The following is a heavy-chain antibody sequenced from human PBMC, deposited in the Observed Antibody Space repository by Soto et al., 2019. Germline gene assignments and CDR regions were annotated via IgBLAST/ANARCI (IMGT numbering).Heavy chain of an antibody. CDR2: IYYSGST. CDR3: ATPLRRLVSFFDY. D-gene: IGHD3-9*01. CDR1: GGSISNTNNF. V-gene: IGHV4-39*01. Sequence: AETLSLTCTVSGGSISNTNNFWGWIRQPPGKGLEWVGSIYYSGSTNYNPSLKSRVTISVDTSKNQFSLKLSSVTAADTAVYYCATPLRRLVSFFDYWGQGTPVTVSS. J-gene: IGHJ4*02.